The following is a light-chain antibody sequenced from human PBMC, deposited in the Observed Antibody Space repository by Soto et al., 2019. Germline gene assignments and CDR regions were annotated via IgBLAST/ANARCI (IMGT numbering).Light chain of an antibody. V-gene: IGKV1D-12*01. CDR2: DAS. Sequence: DIQMTQSPSSLSASVGYRVTITCRASQGIGTWLAWYQQKPGRAPKLLIYDASNLQSGVPSRFSGSGSGTDFTLTITSLKHEDFATYYCQQANSFTLTFGGGTKVDIK. CDR1: QGIGTW. J-gene: IGKJ4*01. CDR3: QQANSFTLT.